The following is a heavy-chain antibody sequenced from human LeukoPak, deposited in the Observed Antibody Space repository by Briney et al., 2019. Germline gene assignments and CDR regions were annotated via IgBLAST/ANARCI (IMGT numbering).Heavy chain of an antibody. CDR3: VRRGKAGWFDP. J-gene: IGHJ5*02. D-gene: IGHD3-16*01. CDR1: GGSISSYY. CDR2: IYYSGST. Sequence: SETLSLTCTVSGGSISSYYWSWIRQPPGKGLEWIGYIYYSGSTNYNPSLKSRVTISVNTSKNQFSLKLSSVTAADTAVYYCVRRGKAGWFDPWGQGTLVTVSS. V-gene: IGHV4-59*01.